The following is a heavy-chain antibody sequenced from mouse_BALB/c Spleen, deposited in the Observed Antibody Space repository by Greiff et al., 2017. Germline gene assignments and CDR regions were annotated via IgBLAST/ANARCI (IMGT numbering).Heavy chain of an antibody. CDR3: AREGLLRGAMDY. CDR1: GFTFSSYA. CDR2: ISSGGSYT. Sequence: EVNVVESGGGLVKPGGSLKLSCAASGFTFSSYAMSWVRQSPEKRLEWVAEISSGGSYTYYPDTVTGRFTISRDNAKNTLYLEMSSLRSEDTAMYYCAREGLLRGAMDYWGQGTSVTVSS. V-gene: IGHV5-9-4*01. D-gene: IGHD2-3*01. J-gene: IGHJ4*01.